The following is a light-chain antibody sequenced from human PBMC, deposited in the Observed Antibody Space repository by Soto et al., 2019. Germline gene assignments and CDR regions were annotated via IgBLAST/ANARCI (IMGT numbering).Light chain of an antibody. J-gene: IGKJ1*01. V-gene: IGKV3-20*01. CDR3: QHYDTSPGT. CDR1: QSVSSSY. Sequence: DIVLTQSPGTLSLSPGERATLSCRASQSVSSSYLAWYQQKPGQAPRLLIYATSSRATGIPDRFSGSGSGTDFILTISRLEPEDFAVYYCQHYDTSPGTFGQGTKVEIK. CDR2: ATS.